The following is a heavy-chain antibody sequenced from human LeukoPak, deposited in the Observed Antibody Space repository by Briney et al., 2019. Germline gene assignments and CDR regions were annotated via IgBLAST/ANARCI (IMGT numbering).Heavy chain of an antibody. D-gene: IGHD3-3*01. CDR2: LYYGGSS. V-gene: IGHV4-39*07. Sequence: SETLSLTCTVSGDSISTTNSYRGWIRQPPGKGLEWIGSLYYGGSSYYNPSLKSRVTISADTSKNQFSLKLTSVTAADTAVYYCARDVGNFWSGYPNYYFDYWGQGTLVTVSS. CDR1: GDSISTTNSY. CDR3: ARDVGNFWSGYPNYYFDY. J-gene: IGHJ4*02.